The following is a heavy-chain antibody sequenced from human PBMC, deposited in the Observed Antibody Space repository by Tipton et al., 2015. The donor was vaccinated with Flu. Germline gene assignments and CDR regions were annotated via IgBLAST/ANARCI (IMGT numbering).Heavy chain of an antibody. CDR1: RYTFTSYD. Sequence: QVQLVQSGAEVKKPGASVKVSCKASRYTFTSYDINWVRQATGQGLEWLGWMNPNSGNTGYAQKFQGRVTMTRNTSISTAYIELSSLRSEDTAVYYCARGNHADIVVVVAATLDYWGQGTLVTVSS. J-gene: IGHJ4*02. CDR3: ARGNHADIVVVVAATLDY. CDR2: MNPNSGNT. D-gene: IGHD2-15*01. V-gene: IGHV1-8*01.